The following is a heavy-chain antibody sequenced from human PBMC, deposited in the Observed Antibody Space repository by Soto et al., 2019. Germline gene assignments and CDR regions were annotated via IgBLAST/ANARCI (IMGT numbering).Heavy chain of an antibody. J-gene: IGHJ4*02. CDR2: INHSGST. Sequence: PSETLSLTCAVYGGSFSGYYWSWIRQPPGKGLEWIGEINHSGSTNYNPSHKSRVTISVDTSKNQFSLKLSSVTAADTAVYYCASDSSRWSFDYWGQGTLVTVSS. CDR3: ASDSSRWSFDY. CDR1: GGSFSGYY. D-gene: IGHD6-13*01. V-gene: IGHV4-34*01.